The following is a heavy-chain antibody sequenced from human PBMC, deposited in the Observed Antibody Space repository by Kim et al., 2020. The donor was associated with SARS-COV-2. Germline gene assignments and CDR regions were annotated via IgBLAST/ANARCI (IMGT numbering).Heavy chain of an antibody. Sequence: SETLSLTCTVSGGSISSSSYYWGWIRQPPGKGLEWIGSIYYSGSSYYNPSLKSRVTISLDTSKNQFSLNLISVTAADTAVYYCASKTTITTFDDSWFDPGAREPWSPSPQ. V-gene: IGHV4-39*07. J-gene: IGHJ5*02. CDR1: GGSISSSSYY. CDR3: ASKTTITTFDDSWFDP. D-gene: IGHD4-4*01. CDR2: IYYSGSS.